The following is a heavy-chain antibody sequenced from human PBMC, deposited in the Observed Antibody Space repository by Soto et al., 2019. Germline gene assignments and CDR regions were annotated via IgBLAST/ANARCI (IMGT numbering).Heavy chain of an antibody. CDR1: GGTFSSYA. D-gene: IGHD2-15*01. Sequence: QVQLVQSGAEVKKPGSSVKVSCTASGGTFSSYAISWVRQAPGQGLEWMGGIIPIFGTENYAQKFQGRVTITADESTSTAYMELSSLRSEDTAVYYCARVVSGGSYYYYYGMDVWGQGTTVTVSS. CDR2: IIPIFGTE. CDR3: ARVVSGGSYYYYYGMDV. V-gene: IGHV1-69*01. J-gene: IGHJ6*02.